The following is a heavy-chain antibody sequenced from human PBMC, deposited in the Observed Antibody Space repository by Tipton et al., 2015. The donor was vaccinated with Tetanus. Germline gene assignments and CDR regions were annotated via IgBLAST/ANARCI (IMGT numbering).Heavy chain of an antibody. D-gene: IGHD1-26*01. CDR2: IYYTGNT. J-gene: IGHJ4*02. CDR1: GGSISSGGYY. Sequence: TLSLTCSVSGGSISSGGYYWSWIRQHPGKGLEWIGYIYYTGNTYYNPSLKSRLTISLDTSKNQFSLRLSSLSAADTAVYFCGGRGGRSTFDHWGQGTLVTVSS. V-gene: IGHV4-31*03. CDR3: GGRGGRSTFDH.